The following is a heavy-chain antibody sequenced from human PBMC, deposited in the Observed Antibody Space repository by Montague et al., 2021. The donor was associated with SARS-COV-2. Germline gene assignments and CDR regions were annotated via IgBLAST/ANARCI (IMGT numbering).Heavy chain of an antibody. CDR2: IDPGDFST. J-gene: IGHJ4*02. V-gene: IGHV5-10-1*01. CDR3: ARHLGGYYDYRRRRSRENCFEK. D-gene: IGHD3-10*01. Sequence: QSGSEVKKPGESLRISCKGSGYYFISYWITWVRQMPGKGLEWMGXIDPGDFSTNYSPSFQGHVTISADKSSSTAYLQWSGLKASGTAMYYCARHLGGYYDYRRRRSRENCFEKWGQGTVVTVAS. CDR1: GYYFISYW.